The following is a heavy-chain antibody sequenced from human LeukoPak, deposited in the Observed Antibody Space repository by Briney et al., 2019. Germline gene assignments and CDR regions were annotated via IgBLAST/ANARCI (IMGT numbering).Heavy chain of an antibody. CDR2: TNWDGAST. Sequence: GGSLRLSCAASGFTFSSYWMSWVRQAPGKGLEWVSGTNWDGASTGYADSVKGRFTISRDNVKNFLYLQMNSLRVEDTALYFCGRVYCSTTSCYDYYDYYMDVWGKGTTVTVSS. D-gene: IGHD2-2*01. CDR1: GFTFSSYW. J-gene: IGHJ6*03. V-gene: IGHV3-20*04. CDR3: GRVYCSTTSCYDYYDYYMDV.